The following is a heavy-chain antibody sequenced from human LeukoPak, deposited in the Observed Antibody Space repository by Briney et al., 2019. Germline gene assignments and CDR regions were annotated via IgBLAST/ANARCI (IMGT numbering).Heavy chain of an antibody. J-gene: IGHJ4*02. V-gene: IGHV4-31*03. CDR2: IYSSGST. D-gene: IGHD3-10*01. Sequence: SETMSLTCTVSGGSITSGGYYWSWIRQRPGKGLDWIGYIYSSGSTYYNPSLKSRITISVDTSKNQFSLKLSSVTAADTAVYYCARDRDSGSGSSPYWGQGTLVTVSS. CDR3: ARDRDSGSGSSPY. CDR1: GGSITSGGYY.